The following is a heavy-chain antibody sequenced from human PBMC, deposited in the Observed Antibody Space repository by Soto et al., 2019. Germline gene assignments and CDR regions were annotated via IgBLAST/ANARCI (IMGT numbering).Heavy chain of an antibody. CDR1: GGSISSGGYY. D-gene: IGHD6-19*01. CDR2: IYYSGST. CDR3: ARPPLPGIVVPGGYNYHDGLDV. Sequence: PSETLSLTCTVSGGSISSGGYYWSWIRQHPGKGLEWIGYIYYSGSTYYNPSLKSRVTISVDTSKNQFSLKLSSVTAADTAVYYCARPPLPGIVVPGGYNYHDGLDVWGQGTPVTVSS. J-gene: IGHJ6*02. V-gene: IGHV4-31*03.